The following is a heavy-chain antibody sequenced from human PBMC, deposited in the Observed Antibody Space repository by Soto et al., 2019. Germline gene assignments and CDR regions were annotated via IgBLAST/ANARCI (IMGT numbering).Heavy chain of an antibody. Sequence: QVQLVQSGAEVKKPGASVKVSCKVSGYTLTELSMHWVRQAPGKGLEWMGGFDPEDGETIYAQKYQGRVTMTEYTSTDTAYMERSSLRAEATAVYYCATKGGSSRFFGAFDIWGQGKMVTVSS. CDR3: ATKGGSSRFFGAFDI. CDR2: FDPEDGET. D-gene: IGHD6-13*01. CDR1: GYTLTELS. V-gene: IGHV1-24*01. J-gene: IGHJ3*02.